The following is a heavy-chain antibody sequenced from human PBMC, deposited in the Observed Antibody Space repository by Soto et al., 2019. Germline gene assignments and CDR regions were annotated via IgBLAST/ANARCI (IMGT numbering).Heavy chain of an antibody. CDR2: SYYSGVT. V-gene: IGHV4-59*08. D-gene: IGHD6-13*01. Sequence: PSETLSLTCTVSGGSITTAYWSCIRQSPEKGREWIGYSYYSGVTKYNPSLRSRVTISVDTSKNQFSLKLSSVTAADTAVYYCARHGEYSSSWYFDYWGQGTLVTVSS. CDR1: GGSITTAY. CDR3: ARHGEYSSSWYFDY. J-gene: IGHJ4*02.